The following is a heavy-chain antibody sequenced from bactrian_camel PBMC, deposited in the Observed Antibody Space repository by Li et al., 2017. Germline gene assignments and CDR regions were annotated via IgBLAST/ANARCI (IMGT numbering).Heavy chain of an antibody. D-gene: IGHD1*01. CDR2: IDSDGST. Sequence: QLVESGGGSVQAGGSLRLSCVSSQHTLKHYCMGWFRQAPGKEREAVAAIDSDGSTSYADSVQGRFTTSRDNAKNTLYLQMNSLKPEDSAMYYCAADARQYAGSWRSLVADSFDHWGQGTQVTVS. J-gene: IGHJ4*01. V-gene: IGHV3S53*01. CDR1: QHTLKHYC. CDR3: AADARQYAGSWRSLVADSFDH.